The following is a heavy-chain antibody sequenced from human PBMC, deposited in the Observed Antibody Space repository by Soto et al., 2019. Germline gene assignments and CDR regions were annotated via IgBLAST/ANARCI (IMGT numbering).Heavy chain of an antibody. CDR1: GVSISGSINY. J-gene: IGHJ4*02. Sequence: PSETLSLTCTVSGVSISGSINYWGWIRQPPGKGLEWIGSFYYSGNTFYNPALKSRVTISVDTSKNQFSLNLNSVTAPDTAVYYCARQGPVGATSFFDYWGQGSLVTVSS. D-gene: IGHD1-26*01. CDR3: ARQGPVGATSFFDY. CDR2: FYYSGNT. V-gene: IGHV4-39*01.